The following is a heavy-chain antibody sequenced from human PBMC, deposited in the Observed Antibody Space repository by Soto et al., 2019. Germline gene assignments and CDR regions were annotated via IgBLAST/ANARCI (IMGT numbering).Heavy chain of an antibody. D-gene: IGHD2-2*01. CDR1: GGSISSSSYY. CDR3: ARQYCSSTSCYFYGVNWFDP. Sequence: SETLSLTCTVSGGSISSSSYYWGWIRQPPGKGLEWIGSIYYSGSTYYNPSLKSRVTISVDASKNQFSLKLSSVTAADTAVYYCARQYCSSTSCYFYGVNWFDPWGQGTLVT. J-gene: IGHJ5*02. V-gene: IGHV4-39*01. CDR2: IYYSGST.